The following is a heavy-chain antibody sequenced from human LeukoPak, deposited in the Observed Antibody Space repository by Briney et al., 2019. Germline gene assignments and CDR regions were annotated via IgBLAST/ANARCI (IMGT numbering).Heavy chain of an antibody. J-gene: IGHJ4*02. CDR1: GFTFDDYA. CDR3: AKDIGIGYCSSTSCSGEYFDY. Sequence: GRSLRLSCAASGFTFDDYAMHWVRQAPGKGLEWVSGISWNSGSIGYADSVKGRFTISRDNAKNSLYLQMNSLRAEDTALYYCAKDIGIGYCSSTSCSGEYFDYWGQGTLVTVSS. CDR2: ISWNSGSI. D-gene: IGHD2-2*01. V-gene: IGHV3-9*01.